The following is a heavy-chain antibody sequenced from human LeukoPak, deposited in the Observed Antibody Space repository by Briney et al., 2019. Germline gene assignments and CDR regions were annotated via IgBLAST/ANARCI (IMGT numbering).Heavy chain of an antibody. CDR3: ARSGEGYDYVWGSYRWWYFDY. V-gene: IGHV1-8*01. J-gene: IGHJ4*02. CDR1: GYTFTSHD. CDR2: MNPNSGNT. D-gene: IGHD3-16*02. Sequence: ASVKVSCKASGYTFTSHDINWVRQATGQGLEWMGWMNPNSGNTGYAQKFQGRVTMTRNTSISTAYMELSSLRSDDTAVYYCARSGEGYDYVWGSYRWWYFDYWGQGTLVTVSS.